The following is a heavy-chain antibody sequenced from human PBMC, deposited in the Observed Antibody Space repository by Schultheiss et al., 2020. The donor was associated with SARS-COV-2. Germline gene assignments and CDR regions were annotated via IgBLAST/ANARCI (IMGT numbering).Heavy chain of an antibody. D-gene: IGHD2-2*03. Sequence: SETLSLTCTVSGGSISSGGYYWSWIRQHPEKGLEWIGYIYDSGTNYYNPSLKSRVAISQDTSKNQFYLKLSSVTAADTAVYYCARGVGWIEGDYWGQGTLVTVSS. V-gene: IGHV4-31*03. CDR3: ARGVGWIEGDY. CDR1: GGSISSGGYY. CDR2: IYDSGTN. J-gene: IGHJ4*02.